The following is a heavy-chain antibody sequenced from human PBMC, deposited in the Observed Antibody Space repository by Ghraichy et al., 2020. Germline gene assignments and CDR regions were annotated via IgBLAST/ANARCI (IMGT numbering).Heavy chain of an antibody. Sequence: GGSLRLSCAASGVTFSSDGMSWVRQAPGKGLEWVSAISESGSDTWYADSVKGRFTISRDSSRNTLYLQMSSLRPEDTAVYYCAKVLTSIHRQYYFDYWGQVALVT. D-gene: IGHD6-6*01. J-gene: IGHJ4*02. V-gene: IGHV3-23*01. CDR2: ISESGSDT. CDR3: AKVLTSIHRQYYFDY. CDR1: GVTFSSDG.